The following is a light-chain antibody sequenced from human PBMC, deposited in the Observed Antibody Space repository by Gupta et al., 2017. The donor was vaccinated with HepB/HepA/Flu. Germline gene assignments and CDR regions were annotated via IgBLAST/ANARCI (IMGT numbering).Light chain of an antibody. CDR3: EAWDDSLNGLYV. V-gene: IGLV1-44*01. Sequence: QSVLTQPPSASATPGQRVTISCSGSSSNIGSNTVNWYQQLPGTAPKLLIYSNNQRPSGVPDRISGSKSGTSASLAISGLQAEDEADYYCEAWDDSLNGLYVFGTGTKVTVL. J-gene: IGLJ1*01. CDR2: SNN. CDR1: SSNIGSNT.